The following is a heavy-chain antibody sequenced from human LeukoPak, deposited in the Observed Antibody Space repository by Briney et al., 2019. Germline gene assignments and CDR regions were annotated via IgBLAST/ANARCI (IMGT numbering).Heavy chain of an antibody. CDR1: GGSISSSSYY. CDR2: IYYSGGT. D-gene: IGHD1-26*01. V-gene: IGHV4-39*01. CDR3: AGQRYSGSYYGVQWDAFDI. J-gene: IGHJ3*02. Sequence: SETLSLTCTVSGGSISSSSYYWGWIRQPPGKGLEWLGSIYYSGGTYYNPSLKSRVTISVDTSKNQFSLKLSSVTAPDTAVFYCAGQRYSGSYYGVQWDAFDIWGQGTMVTVSS.